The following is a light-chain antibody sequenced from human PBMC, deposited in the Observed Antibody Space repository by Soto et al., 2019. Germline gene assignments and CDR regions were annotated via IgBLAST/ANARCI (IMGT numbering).Light chain of an antibody. CDR3: QQYKNWPPIT. J-gene: IGKJ5*01. V-gene: IGKV3D-15*01. Sequence: EIVLTQSPATLSLSPGETATPSCRARHGFSNYLAWYQQKPGQAPRLLIYGASNRATGIPARFSGSGSGTDFTLTISRLQSEDFAVYYCQQYKNWPPITFGQGTRLEIK. CDR2: GAS. CDR1: HGFSNY.